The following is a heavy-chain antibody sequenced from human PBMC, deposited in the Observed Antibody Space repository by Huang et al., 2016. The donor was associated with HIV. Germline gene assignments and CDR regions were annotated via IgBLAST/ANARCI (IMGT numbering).Heavy chain of an antibody. CDR1: GFTFDDYA. J-gene: IGHJ3*02. Sequence: EVQLVESGGGLVQPGRSLRLSCAASGFTFDDYAMHWVRQGPGKGLEWVLGIRWNSGSIGYADSVKGRFTISRDNAKNSLHLQMNSLRAEDTALYYCAKDIKAGSSGWYTRAFDIWGQGTMVTVSS. CDR3: AKDIKAGSSGWYTRAFDI. D-gene: IGHD6-19*01. CDR2: IRWNSGSI. V-gene: IGHV3-9*01.